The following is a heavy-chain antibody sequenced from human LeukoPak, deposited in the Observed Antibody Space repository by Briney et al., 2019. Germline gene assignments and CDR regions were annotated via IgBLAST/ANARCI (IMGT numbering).Heavy chain of an antibody. J-gene: IGHJ4*02. CDR3: ARDSAAHFDH. CDR1: GFTFSSYS. Sequence: GGSLRLSCAASGFTFSSYSMNWVRQAPRKGLEWVSYISSGSSTIYYADSVKGRFTISRDNAKNSLYLQMNSLRAEDTAVYYCARDSAAHFDHWGQGTLVTVSS. D-gene: IGHD2-15*01. V-gene: IGHV3-48*01. CDR2: ISSGSSTI.